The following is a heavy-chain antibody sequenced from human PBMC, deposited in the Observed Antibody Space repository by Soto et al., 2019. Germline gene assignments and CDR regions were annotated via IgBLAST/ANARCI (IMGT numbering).Heavy chain of an antibody. CDR1: GYTFTSYY. V-gene: IGHV1-46*03. D-gene: IGHD6-13*01. J-gene: IGHJ4*02. CDR3: AGEQQLVLSPHFDY. Sequence: QVQLVQSGAEVKKPGASVKVSCKASGYTFTSYYMHWVRQAPGQGLEWMGIINPSGGSTSYAQKFQGRVTMNRDRSTSKVYMELSSLRSEDTAVYYCAGEQQLVLSPHFDYWGQGTLVTVSS. CDR2: INPSGGST.